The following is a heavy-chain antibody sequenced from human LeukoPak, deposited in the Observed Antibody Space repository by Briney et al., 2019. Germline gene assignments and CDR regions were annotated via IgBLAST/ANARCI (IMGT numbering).Heavy chain of an antibody. CDR3: ARDRESLGATSIDY. J-gene: IGHJ4*02. Sequence: SETLSLTCTVSGGSISSSSYYWGWIRQPPGKGLEWIGSIYYSGSTYYNPSLKSRVTISVDTSKNQFSLKLSSVTAADTAVYYCARDRESLGATSIDYWGQGTLVTVSS. CDR1: GGSISSSSYY. V-gene: IGHV4-39*02. CDR2: IYYSGST. D-gene: IGHD1-26*01.